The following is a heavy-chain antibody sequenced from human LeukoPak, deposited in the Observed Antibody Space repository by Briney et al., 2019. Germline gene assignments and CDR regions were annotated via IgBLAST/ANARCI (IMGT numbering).Heavy chain of an antibody. CDR2: INPNSGGT. Sequence: GASVKVSCMASGYTFIRHYMHWVRQAPGQGPEWMGWINPNSGGTNYAQKFQGRVTMTGGTSISTAYMELSRLRSDDAAVYYCARARTGEYFDSWGQGTLVTVSS. CDR1: GYTFIRHY. V-gene: IGHV1-2*02. CDR3: ARARTGEYFDS. J-gene: IGHJ4*02. D-gene: IGHD7-27*01.